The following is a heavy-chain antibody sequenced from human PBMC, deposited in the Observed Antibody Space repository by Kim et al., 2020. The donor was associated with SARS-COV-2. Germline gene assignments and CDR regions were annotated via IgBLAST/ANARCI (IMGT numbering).Heavy chain of an antibody. V-gene: IGHV3-43*01. CDR1: GFTFDDYT. CDR3: AKDYSGYSSGWYFDY. J-gene: IGHJ4*02. CDR2: ISWDGGST. Sequence: GGSLRLSCAASGFTFDDYTMHWVRQAPGKGLEWVSLISWDGGSTYYADSVKGRFTISRDNSKNSLYLQMNSLRTEDTALYYCAKDYSGYSSGWYFDYWGQGTLVTVSS. D-gene: IGHD6-19*01.